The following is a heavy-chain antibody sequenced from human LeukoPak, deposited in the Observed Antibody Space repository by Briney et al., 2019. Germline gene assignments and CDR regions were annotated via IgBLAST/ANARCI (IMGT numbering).Heavy chain of an antibody. V-gene: IGHV3-7*01. Sequence: GGSLRLSCAASGFTSSSYWMSWVRQAPGKGLEWVANIKQDGSEKYYVDSVKGRFTISRDNAKNSLYLQMNSLRAEDTAVYYCARGGRFEYSSSSGGQGTLVTVSS. J-gene: IGHJ4*02. CDR2: IKQDGSEK. D-gene: IGHD6-6*01. CDR3: ARGGRFEYSSSS. CDR1: GFTSSSYW.